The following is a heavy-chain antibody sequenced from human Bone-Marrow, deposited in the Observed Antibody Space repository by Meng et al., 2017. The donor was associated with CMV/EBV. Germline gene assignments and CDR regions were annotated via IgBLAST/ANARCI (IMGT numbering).Heavy chain of an antibody. CDR1: GYTFTSYA. CDR3: ARAYSNPFVSYYYYGMDV. CDR2: SNAGNGNT. Sequence: ASVKVSCKASGYTFTSYAMHWVRQAPGQRLEWMGWSNAGNGNTKYSQEFQGRVTITRDTSASTAYMELSSLSSEDMAVYYCARAYSNPFVSYYYYGMDVWGQGTTVTVSS. V-gene: IGHV1-3*02. D-gene: IGHD4-11*01. J-gene: IGHJ6*02.